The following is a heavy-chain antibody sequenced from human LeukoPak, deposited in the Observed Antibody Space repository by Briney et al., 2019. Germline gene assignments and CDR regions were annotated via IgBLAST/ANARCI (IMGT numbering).Heavy chain of an antibody. V-gene: IGHV3-74*01. D-gene: IGHD1-26*01. CDR1: GFTFSYYW. CDR2: INSDGSNT. J-gene: IGHJ3*01. Sequence: GGSLRLSCAASGFTFSYYWMHWVRQAPGKGLVWVSHINSDGSNTSYADSVKGRFTISRDNAKNTLYLQMNSLRVEDTAVYYCARVIGWDEPFDLWGHGTLVTVSS. CDR3: ARVIGWDEPFDL.